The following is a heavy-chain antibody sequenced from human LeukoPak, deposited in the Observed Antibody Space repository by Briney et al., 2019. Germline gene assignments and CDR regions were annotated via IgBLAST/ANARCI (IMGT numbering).Heavy chain of an antibody. D-gene: IGHD3-3*01. CDR1: GGSISSYY. CDR3: ASRFDFWSGSTYYYYGMDV. J-gene: IGHJ6*02. V-gene: IGHV4-39*02. Sequence: SETLSLTCTVSGGSISSYYWRWIRQPPGKGLEWIGSIYYSGSTYYNPSLKSRVTISVDTSKNHFSLKLTSVTAADTAVYYCASRFDFWSGSTYYYYGMDVWGQGTTVTVSS. CDR2: IYYSGST.